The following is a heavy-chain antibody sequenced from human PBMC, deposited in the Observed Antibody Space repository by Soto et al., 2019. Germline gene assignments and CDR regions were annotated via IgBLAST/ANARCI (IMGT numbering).Heavy chain of an antibody. D-gene: IGHD6-13*01. J-gene: IGHJ5*02. CDR2: INHSGST. V-gene: IGHV4-34*01. CDR3: ARGLEAYSSSWYSRKKGWFDP. Sequence: SETLSLTCAVYGGSFSGYYWSWIRQPPGKGLEWIGEINHSGSTNYNPSLKSRVTISVDTSKNQFSLKLSSVTAADTAVYYCARGLEAYSSSWYSRKKGWFDPWGQGTLVTVSS. CDR1: GGSFSGYY.